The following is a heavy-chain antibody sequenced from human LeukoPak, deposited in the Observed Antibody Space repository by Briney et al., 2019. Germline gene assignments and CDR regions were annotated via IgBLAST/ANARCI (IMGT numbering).Heavy chain of an antibody. CDR2: ISYDAINK. V-gene: IGHV3-30*04. CDR1: GFTFNSYA. J-gene: IGHJ4*02. D-gene: IGHD1-26*01. Sequence: GTSLRLSCAASGFTFNSYAINWVRQAPGKGLEWVAVISYDAINKYYADFVKGRFTISRDNSKSTVYLQMNSLTAEDTAVYFCAKAWRGGSYVDRHFDYWGQGTLVTVSS. CDR3: AKAWRGGSYVDRHFDY.